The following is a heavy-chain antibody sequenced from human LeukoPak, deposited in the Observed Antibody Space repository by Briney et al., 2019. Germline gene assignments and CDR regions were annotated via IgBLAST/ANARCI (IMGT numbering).Heavy chain of an antibody. V-gene: IGHV4-59*12. J-gene: IGHJ5*02. Sequence: SETLSLTCTVSGGSISNKYWSWIRQPPGKGLERIGYIYYSGSTTYNPSLKSRVTILVDTSKNQFSLKLSSVTAADTAVFYCAREEGRYFDWLLYGDWFDPWGQGTLVTVSS. CDR1: GGSISNKY. CDR3: AREEGRYFDWLLYGDWFDP. D-gene: IGHD3-9*01. CDR2: IYYSGST.